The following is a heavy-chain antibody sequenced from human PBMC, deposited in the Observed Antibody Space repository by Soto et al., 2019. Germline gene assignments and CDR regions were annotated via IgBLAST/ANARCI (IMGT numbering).Heavy chain of an antibody. Sequence: EVPLLESGGGLVQPGGSLRLSCAASDFTLSNYGMTWVRQAPGKGLEWVSTIRGSDGSTYYADAVKGRFTISRDNSKNTLYLQMNSLTADDTAVYYCAKDVNYDMLAGYYYYWGQGTLVIVSS. J-gene: IGHJ4*02. D-gene: IGHD3-9*01. CDR3: AKDVNYDMLAGYYYY. CDR2: IRGSDGST. CDR1: DFTLSNYG. V-gene: IGHV3-23*01.